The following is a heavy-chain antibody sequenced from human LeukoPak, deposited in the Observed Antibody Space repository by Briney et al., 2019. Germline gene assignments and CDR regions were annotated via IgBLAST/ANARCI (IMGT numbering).Heavy chain of an antibody. CDR2: IYYSGGT. CDR3: ARDTYYDSSGYYYRDAFDI. V-gene: IGHV4-30-4*01. CDR1: GGSISSGDYY. D-gene: IGHD3-22*01. J-gene: IGHJ3*02. Sequence: SETLSLTCTVSGGSISSGDYYWSWIRQPPGKGLEWIGYIYYSGGTYYNPSLKSRVTISVDTSKNQFSLKLSSVTAADTAVYYCARDTYYDSSGYYYRDAFDIWGQGTMVTVSS.